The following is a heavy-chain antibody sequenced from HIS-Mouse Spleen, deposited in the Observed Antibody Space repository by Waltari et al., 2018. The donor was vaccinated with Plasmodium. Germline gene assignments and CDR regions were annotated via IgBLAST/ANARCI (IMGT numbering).Heavy chain of an antibody. J-gene: IGHJ3*02. CDR3: GGGSAGDAFDI. CDR2: ISPDNSNT. D-gene: IGHD6-19*01. Sequence: QVQPVQSGAEVKKPGASVQVSCKASGYTFTSYGISWVRQAPGQGLEWMGLISPDNSNTNYAQNLQGRGTMTTETSTSTAYMELRSLRSDDTAVYYCGGGSAGDAFDIWGQGTMVTVSS. CDR1: GYTFTSYG. V-gene: IGHV1-18*01.